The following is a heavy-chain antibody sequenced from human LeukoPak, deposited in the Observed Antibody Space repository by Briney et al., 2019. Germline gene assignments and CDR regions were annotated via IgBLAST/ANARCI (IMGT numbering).Heavy chain of an antibody. J-gene: IGHJ3*01. V-gene: IGHV3-7*01. Sequence: GGSLRLSCVGSGFMFSNYWMTWVRQAPGKGLEWVANIKEDGSEKYYADSMKGRFTISRDNAKSSLYLQTNSLRGDDMAVYYCASEINWGSGAFDVWGQGTMVTVSS. D-gene: IGHD7-27*01. CDR2: IKEDGSEK. CDR3: ASEINWGSGAFDV. CDR1: GFMFSNYW.